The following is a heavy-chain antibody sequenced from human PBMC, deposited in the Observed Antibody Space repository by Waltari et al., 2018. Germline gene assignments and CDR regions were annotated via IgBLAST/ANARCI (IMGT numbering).Heavy chain of an antibody. V-gene: IGHV5-10-1*01. Sequence: EVQLVQSGAEVKKPGESLRISCAVSGYDFPTYWITWVRHMPGKGLEWMGRIDPSDSYTNYSPSFRGHVTISVDRSISTAYIQWSGLRASDTAIYYCARTSTRDFYYMDVWGKGTTVTVSS. J-gene: IGHJ6*03. D-gene: IGHD1-1*01. CDR2: IDPSDSYT. CDR1: GYDFPTYW. CDR3: ARTSTRDFYYMDV.